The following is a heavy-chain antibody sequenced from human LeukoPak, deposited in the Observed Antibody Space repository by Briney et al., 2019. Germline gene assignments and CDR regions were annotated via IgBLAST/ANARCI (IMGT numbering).Heavy chain of an antibody. J-gene: IGHJ4*02. CDR2: INSDGSST. V-gene: IGHV3-74*01. D-gene: IGHD6-6*01. Sequence: GGSLRLSCAASGFTFSTYWMHWVRQAPGKGLVWVSRINSDGSSTSYADSVRGRFSISRDNAKNTLYLQMNSLRAEDTAVYYCARGLSGYASSLGYWGQGTLVTVSA. CDR3: ARGLSGYASSLGY. CDR1: GFTFSTYW.